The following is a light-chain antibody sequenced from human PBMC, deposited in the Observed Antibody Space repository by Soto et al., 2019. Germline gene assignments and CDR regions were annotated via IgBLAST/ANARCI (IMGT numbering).Light chain of an antibody. V-gene: IGLV2-14*01. J-gene: IGLJ1*01. Sequence: QSALTQPASVSGSPGQSITISCTGTSSDVGGYNYVSWYQQYPGKAPKLMIYDVSNRPSGVSNRFSGSKSGNTASLTISGLQAEDEADYYCSSYTCSSTHDVFGTGTKRTVL. CDR2: DVS. CDR3: SSYTCSSTHDV. CDR1: SSDVGGYNY.